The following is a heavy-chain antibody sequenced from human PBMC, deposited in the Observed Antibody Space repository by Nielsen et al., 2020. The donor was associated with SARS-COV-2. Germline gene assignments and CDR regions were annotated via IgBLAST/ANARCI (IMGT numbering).Heavy chain of an antibody. CDR2: INPSGGST. CDR3: ARMYYDFWSGYYEDY. V-gene: IGHV1-46*01. CDR1: GYTFTSYY. J-gene: IGHJ4*02. Sequence: ASVKVSCKASGYTFTSYYMHWVRQAPGQGLEWMGIINPSGGSTSYAQKFQGRVTMTRDTSTSTVYMELSSLRSDDTAVYYCARMYYDFWSGYYEDYWGQGTLVTVSS. D-gene: IGHD3-3*01.